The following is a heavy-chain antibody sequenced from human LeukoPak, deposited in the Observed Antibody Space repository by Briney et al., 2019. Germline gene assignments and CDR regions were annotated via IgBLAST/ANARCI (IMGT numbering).Heavy chain of an antibody. D-gene: IGHD2-2*02. V-gene: IGHV1-2*02. CDR3: ARAPYGYCSSTSCYRLDY. CDR2: INPNSGGT. Sequence: ASVKVSCKASGYTFTGYYMHWVRQAPGQGLEWMGWINPNSGGTNYAQKFQGRVTMTRDTSISTAYMELSRLRSEDTAVYYCARAPYGYCSSTSCYRLDYWGQGTLVTVSS. J-gene: IGHJ4*02. CDR1: GYTFTGYY.